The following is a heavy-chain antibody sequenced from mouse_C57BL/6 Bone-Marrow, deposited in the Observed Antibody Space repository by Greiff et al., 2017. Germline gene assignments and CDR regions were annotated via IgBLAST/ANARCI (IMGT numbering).Heavy chain of an antibody. D-gene: IGHD1-1*01. V-gene: IGHV2-3*01. CDR1: GFSLTSYG. J-gene: IGHJ1*03. CDR3: AKNYGSSYDWYFDV. CDR2: ILGDGST. Sequence: VQRVESGPGLVAPSQSLSITCTVSGFSLTSYGVSWVRQPPGKGLEWLGVILGDGSTNYHSAIISRLSISKDNSKSQVFLTLNSPQTDDTATYYCAKNYGSSYDWYFDVWGTGTTVTVSS.